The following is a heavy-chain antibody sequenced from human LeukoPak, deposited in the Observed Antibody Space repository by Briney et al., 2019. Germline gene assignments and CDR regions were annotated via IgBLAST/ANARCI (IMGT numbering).Heavy chain of an antibody. CDR3: ARGCGGDCYSDFDY. Sequence: SGGPLRLSCAASGFTFSSYWMSWVRQAPGKGLEWVANIKQDGSEKYYVDSVKGRFTISRDNAKNSLYLQMNSLRAEDTAVYYCARGCGGDCYSDFDYWGQGTLVTVSS. J-gene: IGHJ4*02. V-gene: IGHV3-7*01. CDR2: IKQDGSEK. D-gene: IGHD2-21*02. CDR1: GFTFSSYW.